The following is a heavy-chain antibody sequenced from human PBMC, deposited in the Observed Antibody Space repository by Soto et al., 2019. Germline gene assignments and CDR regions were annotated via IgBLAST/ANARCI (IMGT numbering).Heavy chain of an antibody. CDR1: GFTFSSYA. CDR2: ISGSGGST. J-gene: IGHJ5*02. Sequence: HPGGSLRLSCAASGFTFSSYAMSWVRQAPGKGLEWVSAISGSGGSTYYADSVKGRFTISRDNSKNTLYLQMNSLRAEDTAVYYCAVCSRRGNWFDPWGQGTLVTVSS. D-gene: IGHD3-10*02. V-gene: IGHV3-23*01. CDR3: AVCSRRGNWFDP.